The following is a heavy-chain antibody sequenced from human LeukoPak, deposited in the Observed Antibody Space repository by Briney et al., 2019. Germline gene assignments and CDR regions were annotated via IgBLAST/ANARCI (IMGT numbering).Heavy chain of an antibody. D-gene: IGHD6-19*01. CDR3: ARGSIAVADFDY. V-gene: IGHV4-34*01. CDR2: INHSGST. CDR1: GGSFSGYY. J-gene: IGHJ4*02. Sequence: PSETLSLTCAVYGGSFSGYYWSWIRQPPGKGLEWIGEINHSGSTNYNPSLKSRVTISVDTSKNQFPLKLSSVTAADTAVYYCARGSIAVADFDYWGQGTLVTVSS.